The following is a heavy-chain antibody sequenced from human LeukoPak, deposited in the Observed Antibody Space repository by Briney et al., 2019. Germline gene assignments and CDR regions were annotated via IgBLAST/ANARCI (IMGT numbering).Heavy chain of an antibody. J-gene: IGHJ4*02. CDR1: GFTFSNYW. CDR2: ISYDGSNK. V-gene: IGHV3-30-3*01. D-gene: IGHD2-2*01. Sequence: HPGGSLRLSCAASGFTFSNYWMSWVRQAPGKGLEWVAVISYDGSNKYYADSVKGRFTISRDNSKNTLYLQMNSLRAEDTAVYYCARALRGQYQLLGLVDYWGQGTLVTVSS. CDR3: ARALRGQYQLLGLVDY.